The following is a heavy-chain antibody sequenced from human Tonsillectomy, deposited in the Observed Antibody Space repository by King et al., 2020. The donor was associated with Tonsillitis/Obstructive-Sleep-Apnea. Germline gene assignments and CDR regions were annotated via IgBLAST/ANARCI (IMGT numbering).Heavy chain of an antibody. CDR3: ARDQLVLRSSYDMDV. J-gene: IGHJ6*03. D-gene: IGHD3-3*01. CDR1: GFTVSSNY. Sequence: VQLVESGGGLIQPGGSLRLSCAASGFTVSSNYMSWVRQAPGKGLEWVSVIYSGGRTYYADSVKGRFTISRDNSKNTLYLQMNSLRAEDTAVYYCARDQLVLRSSYDMDVWGKGTTVTVSS. CDR2: IYSGGRT. V-gene: IGHV3-53*01.